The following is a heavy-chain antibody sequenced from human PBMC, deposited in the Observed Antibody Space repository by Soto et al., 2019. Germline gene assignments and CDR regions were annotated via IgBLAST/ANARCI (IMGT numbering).Heavy chain of an antibody. V-gene: IGHV3-74*01. D-gene: IGHD3-10*01. J-gene: IGHJ4*02. CDR3: ARWFTYGNFDYFDY. CDR1: GFTFSSYW. Sequence: GGSLRLSCAASGFTFSSYWMHWFRQAPGKGLMWVSRINSGGGTTTYADSVKGRFTISRDNAKNTLYLQMNGLRAEDTALYYCARWFTYGNFDYFDYWGQGTQVTVSS. CDR2: INSGGGTT.